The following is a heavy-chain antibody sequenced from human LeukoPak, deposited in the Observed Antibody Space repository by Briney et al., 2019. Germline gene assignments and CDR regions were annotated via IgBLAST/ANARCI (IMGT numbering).Heavy chain of an antibody. CDR2: LSGSGITT. D-gene: IGHD6-19*01. Sequence: GGSLRLSCAASGFTFSNSAMSWVRQAPGKGLEWVSTLSGSGITTYYADSVKGRFTISRDNSKNTLYLQMNSLRAEDTAVYYCAKGVNSSGWSYFDSWGHGTLVTVSS. V-gene: IGHV3-23*01. J-gene: IGHJ4*01. CDR1: GFTFSNSA. CDR3: AKGVNSSGWSYFDS.